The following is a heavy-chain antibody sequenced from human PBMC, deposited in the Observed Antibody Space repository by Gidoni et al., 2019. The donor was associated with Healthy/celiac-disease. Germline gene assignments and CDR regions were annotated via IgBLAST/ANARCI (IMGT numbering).Heavy chain of an antibody. V-gene: IGHV4-34*01. Sequence: QVQLQQWGAGLLKPSETLSLTCAVYGGSFSGYYWSWIRQPPRKGLEWIGEINHSGSTNYNPSLKSLVTISVDTSKNQFSLKLSSVTAADTAVYYCARGKVGATRWFDPWGQGTLVTVSS. CDR2: INHSGST. CDR3: ARGKVGATRWFDP. J-gene: IGHJ5*02. CDR1: GGSFSGYY. D-gene: IGHD1-26*01.